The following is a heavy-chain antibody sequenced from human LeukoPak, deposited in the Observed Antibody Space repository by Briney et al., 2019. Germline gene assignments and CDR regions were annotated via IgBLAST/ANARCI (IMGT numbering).Heavy chain of an antibody. J-gene: IGHJ4*02. V-gene: IGHV1-18*01. Sequence: ASVKVSCKASGYTFTSYGISWVRQAPGQGLEWMGWISAYNGNTNYAQKPQGRVTMTTDTSTSTAYMELRSLRSDDTAVYYCARGVALYSSSWYFNYYFDYWGQGTLVTVSS. D-gene: IGHD6-13*01. CDR1: GYTFTSYG. CDR3: ARGVALYSSSWYFNYYFDY. CDR2: ISAYNGNT.